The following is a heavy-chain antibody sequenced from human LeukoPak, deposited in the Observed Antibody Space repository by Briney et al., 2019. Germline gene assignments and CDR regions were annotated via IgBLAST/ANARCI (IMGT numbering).Heavy chain of an antibody. D-gene: IGHD3-3*01. CDR1: GGSFSGYY. CDR3: ARAIYDYYYMDV. J-gene: IGHJ6*03. CDR2: INHSGST. Sequence: SETLSLTCAVYGGSFSGYYWSWIRQPPGKGLEWIGEINHSGSTNYNPSLKSRVTISVDTSKNQFSLKLSSVTAADTAVYYCARAIYDYYYMDVWGKGTTVTVSS. V-gene: IGHV4-34*01.